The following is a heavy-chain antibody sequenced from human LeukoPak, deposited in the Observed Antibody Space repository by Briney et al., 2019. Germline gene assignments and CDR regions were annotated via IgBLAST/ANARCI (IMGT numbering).Heavy chain of an antibody. CDR2: IYYSGST. J-gene: IGHJ4*02. Sequence: SETLSLTCTVSGGSISSYYWSWIRQPPGKGLEWIGYIYYSGSTNYNPSLKSRVTISVDTSKNQFSLKLSSVTAADTAVYYFARGGNPGYGDYWLDYWGQGTLVTVSS. CDR3: ARGGNPGYGDYWLDY. CDR1: GGSISSYY. D-gene: IGHD4-17*01. V-gene: IGHV4-59*01.